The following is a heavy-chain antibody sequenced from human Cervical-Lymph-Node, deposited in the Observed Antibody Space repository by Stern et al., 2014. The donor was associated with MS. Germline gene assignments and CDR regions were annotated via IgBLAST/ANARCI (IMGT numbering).Heavy chain of an antibody. Sequence: MQLVESGPGLVKPSETLSLTCTVSGGSISSYYWSWIRQPPGKGLEWIGYIYYSGSTNYNPSLKSRVTISVDTSKNQFSLKLSSVTAADTAVYYCARDPGPGYFDYWGQGTLVTVSS. CDR3: ARDPGPGYFDY. CDR2: IYYSGST. J-gene: IGHJ4*02. V-gene: IGHV4-59*01. CDR1: GGSISSYY.